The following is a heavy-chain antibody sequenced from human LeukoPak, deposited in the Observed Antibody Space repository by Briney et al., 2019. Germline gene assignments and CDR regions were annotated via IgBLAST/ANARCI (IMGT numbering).Heavy chain of an antibody. D-gene: IGHD5-24*01. CDR2: INPNSGDT. V-gene: IGHV1-2*02. J-gene: IGHJ4*02. Sequence: ASVKVSCKASGYTFTGYYMHWVRQAPGQGLEWMGWINPNSGDTNYAQKFQGRVTMTRDTSISTAYMELSRLRSDDTAVYYCARDGRWLQSAYWGQGTLVTVSS. CDR3: ARDGRWLQSAY. CDR1: GYTFTGYY.